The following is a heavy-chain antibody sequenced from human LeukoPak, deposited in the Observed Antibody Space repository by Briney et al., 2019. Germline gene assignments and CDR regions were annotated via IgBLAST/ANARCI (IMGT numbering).Heavy chain of an antibody. CDR1: GGTFSSYA. CDR2: IIPIFGTA. Sequence: GCSVTVSCKASGGTFSSYAISWVRQAPGQGLEWMGGIIPIFGTANYAQKFQGRVTITADESTSTDYMELSSLRSEDTAVYYCAREGGSGSYSHPLYYGMDFWGQGTTVTVSS. V-gene: IGHV1-69*01. CDR3: AREGGSGSYSHPLYYGMDF. J-gene: IGHJ6*02. D-gene: IGHD3-10*01.